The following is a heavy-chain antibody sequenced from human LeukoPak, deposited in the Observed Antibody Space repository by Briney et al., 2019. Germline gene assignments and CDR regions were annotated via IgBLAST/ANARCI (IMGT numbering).Heavy chain of an antibody. D-gene: IGHD1-1*01. J-gene: IGHJ6*02. V-gene: IGHV1-69*13. CDR1: GGPFSSYA. Sequence: ASVKLSCKASGGPFSSYAISWAQQAPGPHLEWLVAIIPLFDTANYAQKFQGRVMITADESTSTAYMELSSLRSEDTAVYYCARDQNDSDYYGMDVWGQGTTVTVSS. CDR2: IIPLFDTA. CDR3: ARDQNDSDYYGMDV.